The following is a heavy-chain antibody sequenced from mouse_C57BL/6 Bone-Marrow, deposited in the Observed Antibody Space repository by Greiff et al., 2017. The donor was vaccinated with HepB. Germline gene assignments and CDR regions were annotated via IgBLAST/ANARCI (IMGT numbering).Heavy chain of an antibody. J-gene: IGHJ3*01. D-gene: IGHD2-3*01. CDR3: THGYYVPFAY. CDR1: GFTFSNYW. CDR2: IRLKSDNYAT. Sequence: EVHLVESGGGLVQPGGSMKLSCVASGFTFSNYWMNWVRQSPEKGLEWVAQIRLKSDNYATHYAESVKGRFTISRDDSKSSVYLQMNNLRAEDTGIYYCTHGYYVPFAYWGQGTLVTVSA. V-gene: IGHV6-3*01.